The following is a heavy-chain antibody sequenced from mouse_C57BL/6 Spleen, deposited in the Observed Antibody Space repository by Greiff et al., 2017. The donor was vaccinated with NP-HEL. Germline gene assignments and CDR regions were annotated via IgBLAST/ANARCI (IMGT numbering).Heavy chain of an antibody. CDR1: GYTFTSYT. D-gene: IGHD4-1*01. J-gene: IGHJ2*01. Sequence: VQLQESGAELARPGASVKMSCKASGYTFTSYTMHWVKQRPGQGLEWIGYINPSSGYTKYNQKFKDKATLTADKSSSTAYMQLSSLTSEDSAVYYCARDWDEGNWGQGTTLTVSS. V-gene: IGHV1-4*01. CDR3: ARDWDEGN. CDR2: INPSSGYT.